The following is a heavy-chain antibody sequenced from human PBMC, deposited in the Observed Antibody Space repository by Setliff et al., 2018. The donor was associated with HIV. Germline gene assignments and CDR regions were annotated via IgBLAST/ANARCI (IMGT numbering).Heavy chain of an antibody. D-gene: IGHD6-13*01. Sequence: SETLSLTCTVSGGSINSTSYYWGWIRQPPGNGLEWIGSIYHTGSTYYKPSLKSRVTISVDTSKNQFSLRLSSVTAADTAVYDCARRGIAAAGSDSWGQGTLVTVSS. V-gene: IGHV4-39*01. CDR2: IYHTGST. CDR3: ARRGIAAAGSDS. CDR1: GGSINSTSYY. J-gene: IGHJ4*02.